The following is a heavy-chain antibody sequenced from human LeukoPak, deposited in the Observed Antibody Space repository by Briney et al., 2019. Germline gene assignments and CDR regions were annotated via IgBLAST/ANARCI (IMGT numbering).Heavy chain of an antibody. J-gene: IGHJ4*02. CDR3: ARGSADYGDPLRLFDY. CDR1: GYTFTSNY. Sequence: ASVKVSCKAFGYTFTSNYMHWVRQAPGQGPEWMGVISPSGGSTTYAQKFQGRVTLTRDMSTSTDYLELSSLRSEDTAVYYCARGSADYGDPLRLFDYWGQGTLVTVSS. V-gene: IGHV1-46*01. CDR2: ISPSGGST. D-gene: IGHD4-17*01.